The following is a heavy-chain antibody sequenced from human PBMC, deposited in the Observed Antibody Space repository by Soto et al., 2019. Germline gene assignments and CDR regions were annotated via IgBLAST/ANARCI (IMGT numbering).Heavy chain of an antibody. D-gene: IGHD4-17*01. CDR3: ARVTTVTTNFDY. Sequence: KSSETLSLTCTVSGGSISSYYWSWIRQPPGKGLEWIGYIYYSGSTNYNPSLKSRVTISVDTSKNQFSLKLSSVTAADTAVYYCARVTTVTTNFDYWGQGXLVTVSS. CDR1: GGSISSYY. V-gene: IGHV4-59*01. J-gene: IGHJ4*02. CDR2: IYYSGST.